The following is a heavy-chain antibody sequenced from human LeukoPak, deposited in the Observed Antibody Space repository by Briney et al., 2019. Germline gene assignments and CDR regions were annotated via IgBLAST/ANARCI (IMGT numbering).Heavy chain of an antibody. CDR2: ISYDGSNK. V-gene: IGHV3-30*19. CDR1: GFTFSSYG. CDR3: ARDQSSHYDILTGYYTTRRTGDYYFDY. D-gene: IGHD3-9*01. J-gene: IGHJ4*02. Sequence: GGSLRLSCAASGFTFSSYGLHWVRQAPGKGLEWVAVISYDGSNKYYADSVKGRFTISRDNSKNTLYLQMNSLRAEDTAVYYCARDQSSHYDILTGYYTTRRTGDYYFDYWGQGTLVTVSS.